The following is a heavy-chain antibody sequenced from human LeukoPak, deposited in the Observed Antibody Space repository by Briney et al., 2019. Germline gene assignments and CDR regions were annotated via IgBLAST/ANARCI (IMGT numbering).Heavy chain of an antibody. Sequence: PSETLSLTCTVSGYSIRSDHYWGWMRQPPGKGLEWIGSLYHIGRTYSNPSLESRVAMSVDTSKTQFSLKLSSVTAADTAVYYCTRRRNYGGNSGGLDYWGQGTLVTVSS. CDR3: TRRRNYGGNSGGLDY. CDR1: GYSIRSDHY. V-gene: IGHV4-38-2*02. J-gene: IGHJ4*02. CDR2: LYHIGRT. D-gene: IGHD4-23*01.